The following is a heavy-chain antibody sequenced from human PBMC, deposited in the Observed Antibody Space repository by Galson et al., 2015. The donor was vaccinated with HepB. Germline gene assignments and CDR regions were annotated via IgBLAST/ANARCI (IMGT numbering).Heavy chain of an antibody. D-gene: IGHD6-13*01. CDR1: GFTFSSYS. Sequence: SLRLSCAASGFTFSSYSMNWVRQAPGKGLEWVSSISSSSSYIYYADSVKGRFTISRDNAKNSLYLQMNSLRAEDTAVYYCASYSESYAFDIWGQGTMVTASS. CDR2: ISSSSSYI. CDR3: ASYSESYAFDI. V-gene: IGHV3-21*01. J-gene: IGHJ3*02.